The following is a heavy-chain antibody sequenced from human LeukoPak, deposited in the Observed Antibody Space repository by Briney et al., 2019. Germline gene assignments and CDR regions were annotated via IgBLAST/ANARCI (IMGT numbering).Heavy chain of an antibody. J-gene: IGHJ5*02. Sequence: SETLSLTCAVSGYSISSGYYWGWIRQPPGKGLEWIGSIYHSGSTYYNPSLKRRVTISVDTSKNQFSLKLSSVTAADTAVYYCARQDGITIFGVDPWGQGTLVTVSS. CDR2: IYHSGST. CDR3: ARQDGITIFGVDP. D-gene: IGHD3-3*01. CDR1: GYSISSGYY. V-gene: IGHV4-38-2*01.